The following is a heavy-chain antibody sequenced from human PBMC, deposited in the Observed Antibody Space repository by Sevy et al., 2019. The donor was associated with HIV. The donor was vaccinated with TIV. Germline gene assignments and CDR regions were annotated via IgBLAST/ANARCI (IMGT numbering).Heavy chain of an antibody. J-gene: IGHJ4*02. Sequence: GGSLRLSCAASGFTFSSYGMHWVRQAPGKGLEWVAFIWYDGSNKYYADSVKGRFTISRDNSKNTLYLQMNSLRAEDTAVYYCARKWWDGYNLPIDYWGQGTLVTVSS. D-gene: IGHD2-15*01. V-gene: IGHV3-33*01. CDR3: ARKWWDGYNLPIDY. CDR1: GFTFSSYG. CDR2: IWYDGSNK.